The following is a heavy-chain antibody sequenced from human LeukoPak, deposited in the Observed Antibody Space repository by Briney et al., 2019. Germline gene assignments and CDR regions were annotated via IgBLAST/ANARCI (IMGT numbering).Heavy chain of an antibody. D-gene: IGHD3-10*01. Sequence: EASVKVSCKTSGYTFTNYYVHWVRQAPGQGLGWMGLINPNGGGTNYAQKLQGRVTMTTDTSTSTAYMELRSLRSDDTAVYYCASWLRGVIGAFDIWGQGTMVTVSS. CDR3: ASWLRGVIGAFDI. V-gene: IGHV1-46*01. J-gene: IGHJ3*02. CDR1: GYTFTNYY. CDR2: INPNGGGT.